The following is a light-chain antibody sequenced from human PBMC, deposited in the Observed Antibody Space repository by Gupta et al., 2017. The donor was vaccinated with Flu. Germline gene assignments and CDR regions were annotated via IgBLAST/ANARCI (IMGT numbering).Light chain of an antibody. CDR3: QQYFGPPS. Sequence: DFVLTQSQDSLAVSLGDRATINCKSSRPVLHSSSQRNYISWYQQKSGQPPKLVIFWTSTRASGVPERISASGSGTEFSLTISSLQAEDVAVYFCQQYFGPPSFGGGTKVEI. V-gene: IGKV4-1*01. CDR1: RPVLHSSSQRNY. J-gene: IGKJ4*01. CDR2: WTS.